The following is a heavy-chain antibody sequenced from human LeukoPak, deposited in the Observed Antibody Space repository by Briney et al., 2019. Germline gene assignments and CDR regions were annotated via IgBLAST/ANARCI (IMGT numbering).Heavy chain of an antibody. D-gene: IGHD3-10*01. CDR3: SHYGSVLTDY. Sequence: GGSLRLSCAASGFTFSSYGMHWVRQAPGKGLEGVAVISYDGSNKYYADSVKGRFTISRDNSKNTLYLQMNSLRAEDAAVYYCSHYGSVLTDYWGQGTLVTVSS. V-gene: IGHV3-30*03. CDR2: ISYDGSNK. J-gene: IGHJ4*02. CDR1: GFTFSSYG.